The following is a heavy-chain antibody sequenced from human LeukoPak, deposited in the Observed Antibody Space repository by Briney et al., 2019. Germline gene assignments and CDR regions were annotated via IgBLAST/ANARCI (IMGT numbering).Heavy chain of an antibody. CDR2: IYYSGST. D-gene: IGHD3-10*01. CDR3: ARSYGSGSYYSHYYFDY. V-gene: IGHV4-39*07. J-gene: IGHJ4*02. Sequence: SETLSLTCTVSGGSISSSSYYGGWIRQPPGKGLEWIGSIYYSGSTYYNPSLKSRVTISVDTSKYQFSLKLSSVTAADTAVYYCARSYGSGSYYSHYYFDYWGQGTLVTVSS. CDR1: GGSISSSSYY.